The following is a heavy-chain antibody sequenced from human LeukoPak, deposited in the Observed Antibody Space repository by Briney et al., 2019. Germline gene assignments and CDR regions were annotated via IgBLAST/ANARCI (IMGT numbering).Heavy chain of an antibody. D-gene: IGHD2-15*01. CDR1: GFTFSSYA. CDR2: ISGSGGST. V-gene: IGHV3-23*01. J-gene: IGHJ4*02. Sequence: GGSLRLSCAASGFTFSSYAMSWVRQAPGKGLEWVSAISGSGGSTYYADSVKGRFTISRDNSKNTLYLQMNSLRAEDTAVYYCAKGPGAVVVVAATGRGEYYFDYWGQGTLVTVSS. CDR3: AKGPGAVVVVAATGRGEYYFDY.